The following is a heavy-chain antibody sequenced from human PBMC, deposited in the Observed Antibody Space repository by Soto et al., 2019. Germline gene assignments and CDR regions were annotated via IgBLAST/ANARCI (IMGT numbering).Heavy chain of an antibody. Sequence: ASVKVSCKTSGYTFTGYYMHWVRQAPGQGLEWMGWINPNSGGTNYAQKFQGWVTMTRDTSISTAYMELSRLRSDDTAVYYCAREGEGDGFYGMDVWGQGTTVTVSS. J-gene: IGHJ6*02. V-gene: IGHV1-2*04. D-gene: IGHD2-21*01. CDR1: GYTFTGYY. CDR2: INPNSGGT. CDR3: AREGEGDGFYGMDV.